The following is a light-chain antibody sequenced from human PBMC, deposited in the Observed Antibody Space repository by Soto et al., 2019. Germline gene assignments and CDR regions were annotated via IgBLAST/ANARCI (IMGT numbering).Light chain of an antibody. J-gene: IGKJ1*01. CDR1: QSVGSN. CDR2: DAS. CDR3: QQRLNWPPG. Sequence: EIVLTQSPGTLSLSPGERATLSCRAGQSVGSNLAWYQQKPGQAPRLLIYDASNRASGVPARFSGSGSGTDFTLTISDLEPADFGLYYCQQRLNWPPGFGQGTKVDIK. V-gene: IGKV3-11*01.